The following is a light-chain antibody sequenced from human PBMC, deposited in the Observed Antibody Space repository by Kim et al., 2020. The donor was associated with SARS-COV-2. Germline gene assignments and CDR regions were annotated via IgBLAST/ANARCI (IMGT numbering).Light chain of an antibody. CDR3: EAWDDTLKGVV. J-gene: IGLJ2*01. Sequence: QRVTISCSGSTSNIESNAVNWYQQFPGTTPTLLFYSNDQRPSGVTDRFSGSKVGTSGSLAISGLQSEDEAVYFCEAWDDTLKGVVFGGGTKLTVL. V-gene: IGLV1-44*01. CDR2: SND. CDR1: TSNIESNA.